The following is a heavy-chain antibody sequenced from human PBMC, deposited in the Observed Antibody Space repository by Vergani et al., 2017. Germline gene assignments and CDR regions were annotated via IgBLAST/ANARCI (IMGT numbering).Heavy chain of an antibody. CDR2: ISSSGSTI. CDR1: GFTFSSYS. CDR3: ARGGRSSSWNWFDP. Sequence: VQLVESGGGVVQPGRSLRLSCAASGFTFSSYSMNWVRQAPGKGLEWVSSISSSGSTIYYADSVKGRFTISRDNAKNSLYLQMNSLRAEDTAVYYCARGGRSSSWNWFDPWGQGTLVTVSS. V-gene: IGHV3-48*04. D-gene: IGHD6-13*01. J-gene: IGHJ5*02.